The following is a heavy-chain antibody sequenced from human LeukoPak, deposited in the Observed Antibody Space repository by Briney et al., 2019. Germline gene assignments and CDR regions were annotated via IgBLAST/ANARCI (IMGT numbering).Heavy chain of an antibody. J-gene: IGHJ3*02. CDR3: ARWDGAEMATNWGDAFDI. CDR2: ISAYNGNT. CDR1: GYTFTSYG. D-gene: IGHD5-24*01. V-gene: IGHV1-18*01. Sequence: ASVKVSCKASGYTFTSYGISWVRQAPGQGLEWMGWISAYNGNTNYAQKLQGRVTMTTDTSTSTAYMELRSLRSDDTAVYYCARWDGAEMATNWGDAFDIWGQGTMVTVSS.